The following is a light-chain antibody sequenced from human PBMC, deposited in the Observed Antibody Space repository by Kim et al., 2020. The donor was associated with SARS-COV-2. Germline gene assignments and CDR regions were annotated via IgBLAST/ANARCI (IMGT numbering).Light chain of an antibody. CDR2: GKN. CDR3: NSRDSSGNHLV. CDR1: SLRSYY. Sequence: SSELTRTLLCLALGQTVRITCQGDSLRSYYASWYQQKPGQAPVLVIYGKNNRPSGIPDRFSGSSSGNTASLTITGAQAEDEADYYCNSRDSSGNHLVFGGGTQLTVL. V-gene: IGLV3-19*01. J-gene: IGLJ2*01.